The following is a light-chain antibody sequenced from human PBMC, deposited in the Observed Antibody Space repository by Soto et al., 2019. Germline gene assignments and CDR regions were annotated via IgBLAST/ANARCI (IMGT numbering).Light chain of an antibody. CDR1: SSDVGGYNY. V-gene: IGLV2-14*01. CDR3: SSYTSSSTLVV. CDR2: DVS. Sequence: QSVLTQPASVSGSPGQSITISCTGTSSDVGGYNYVSWYQQHPGKAPKLMIYDVSNRPSGVSNRFSGSKSGNMAPLTISGLQAEDEADYYCSSYTSSSTLVVFGTGTKLTVL. J-gene: IGLJ1*01.